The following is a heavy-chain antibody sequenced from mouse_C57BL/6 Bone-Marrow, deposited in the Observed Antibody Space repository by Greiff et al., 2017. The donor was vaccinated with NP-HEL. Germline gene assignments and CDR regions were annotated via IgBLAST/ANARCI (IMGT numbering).Heavy chain of an antibody. CDR1: GFNIKDYY. V-gene: IGHV14-2*01. CDR2: IDPEDGET. CDR3: ARSATSTGNAMDY. J-gene: IGHJ4*01. Sequence: VHVKQSGAELVKPGASVKLSCTASGFNIKDYYMHWVKQRTEQGLEWIGRIDPEDGETKYAPKFQGKATITADTSSNTAYLQLSSLTSEDTAVYYCARSATSTGNAMDYWGQGTSVTVSS. D-gene: IGHD1-1*01.